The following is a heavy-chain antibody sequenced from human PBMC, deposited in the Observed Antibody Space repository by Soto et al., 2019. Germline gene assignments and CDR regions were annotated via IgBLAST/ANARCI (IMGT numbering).Heavy chain of an antibody. J-gene: IGHJ4*02. CDR1: GVNFITYC. D-gene: IGHD3-22*01. CDR2: ISSSAVYI. CDR3: VRDGLDYYDTERLYFDN. Sequence: GGSLSLSYAASGVNFITYCVSWVRQAPGKGLEWVASISSSAVYIDYGDSVKGRFTISRDNANSSLYLQMNSLRAEDTATYYCVRDGLDYYDTERLYFDNWGQGSLVPVSS. V-gene: IGHV3-21*01.